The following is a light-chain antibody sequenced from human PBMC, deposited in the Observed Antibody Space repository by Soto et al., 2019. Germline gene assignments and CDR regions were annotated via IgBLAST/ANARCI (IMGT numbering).Light chain of an antibody. CDR3: QTWGTGIVV. CDR1: SVHSSYA. J-gene: IGLJ2*01. CDR2: FNSDGSH. V-gene: IGLV4-69*01. Sequence: QLVLTQSPSASASLGASVKLTCTLSSVHSSYAIAWHQQQPEKGPRYLMKFNSDGSHSKGDGIPDRFSGSSSGAERYLTISSLQSEDEADYYCQTWGTGIVVFGGGTKLTVL.